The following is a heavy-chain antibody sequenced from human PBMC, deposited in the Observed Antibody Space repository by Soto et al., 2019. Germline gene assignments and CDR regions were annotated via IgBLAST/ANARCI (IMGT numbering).Heavy chain of an antibody. CDR3: AKEPFGVVNAFDI. CDR1: GFTFDDYA. Sequence: EVRLVESGGGLVQPGRSLRLSCAASGFTFDDYAMHWVRQAPGKGLEWVSGISWNSGSIGYADSVKGRFTISRDNAKNSLYLQMNSLRAEDTALYYCAKEPFGVVNAFDIWGQGTMVTVSS. J-gene: IGHJ3*02. CDR2: ISWNSGSI. D-gene: IGHD3-3*01. V-gene: IGHV3-9*01.